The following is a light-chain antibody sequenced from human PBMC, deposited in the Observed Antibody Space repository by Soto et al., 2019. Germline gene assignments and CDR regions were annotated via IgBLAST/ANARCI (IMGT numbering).Light chain of an antibody. CDR3: SSYTSSSTFYV. Sequence: QSALTQPASVSGSPGQSITISCTGTSSDVGGYNYVSWYQQHPGKAPKLMIYDVSNRPSGVSNRFSGSKSGNTASLTISGLQAEDEADYNCSSYTSSSTFYVFGTWTKRTVL. J-gene: IGLJ1*01. V-gene: IGLV2-14*01. CDR2: DVS. CDR1: SSDVGGYNY.